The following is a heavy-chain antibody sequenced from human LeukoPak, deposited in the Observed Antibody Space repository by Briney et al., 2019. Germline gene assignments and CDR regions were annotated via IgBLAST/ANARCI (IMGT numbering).Heavy chain of an antibody. CDR3: ARSDSFDV. CDR2: IYSGGYT. V-gene: IGHV3-66*01. J-gene: IGHJ3*01. Sequence: GGSLRLSCAASGFTVSSNYMSWVRQAPGKGLEWASVIYSGGYTYYADSVKGRFTISRDNSKNTLYLQMNSLRADDTAVYYCARSDSFDVWGQGTMVTVSS. CDR1: GFTVSSNY.